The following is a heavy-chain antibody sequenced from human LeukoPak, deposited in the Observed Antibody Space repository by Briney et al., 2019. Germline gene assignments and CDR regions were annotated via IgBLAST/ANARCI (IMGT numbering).Heavy chain of an antibody. V-gene: IGHV3-48*01. J-gene: IGHJ4*02. D-gene: IGHD6-19*01. CDR3: VRDFRGQCLDY. CDR1: GFTFSSYS. Sequence: GGSLRLSCAVSGFTFSSYSMNWVRQAPGKGLEWVSYISISSTTIYYADSVKGRFTISRDNAKDSLYLEMNSLRAEDTAVYYCVRDFRGQCLDYWGQGTLVTVSS. CDR2: ISISSTTI.